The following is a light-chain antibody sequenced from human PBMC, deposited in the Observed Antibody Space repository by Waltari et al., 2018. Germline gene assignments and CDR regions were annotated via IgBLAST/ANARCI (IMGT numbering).Light chain of an antibody. V-gene: IGLV2-23*01. J-gene: IGLJ1*01. CDR3: CSYAGTITPYV. CDR2: EAN. CDR1: SSDVGSYNL. Sequence: QSALTQPASVSGSPGPSVTISCTGTSSDVGSYNLVPRYQHHPGKAPKLMIYEANKRPSGVSNRFSGSKSGITASLTISGLQAEDEADYYCCSYAGTITPYVFGSGTKVTVL.